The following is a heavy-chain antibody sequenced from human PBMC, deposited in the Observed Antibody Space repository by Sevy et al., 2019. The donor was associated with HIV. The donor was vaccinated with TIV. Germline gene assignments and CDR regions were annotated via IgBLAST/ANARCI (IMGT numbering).Heavy chain of an antibody. D-gene: IGHD3-16*02. CDR3: ARDKGESSSSFLGELSY. Sequence: GGSLRLSCAASGFTFIRYAMNWVRQAPGKGLEWEAVISSDGRNKYYADSVKGRFTISRDNSKNTLYLQMNSLRSEDTAVYYCARDKGESSSSFLGELSYWGQGTLVTVSS. J-gene: IGHJ4*02. V-gene: IGHV3-30*04. CDR1: GFTFIRYA. CDR2: ISSDGRNK.